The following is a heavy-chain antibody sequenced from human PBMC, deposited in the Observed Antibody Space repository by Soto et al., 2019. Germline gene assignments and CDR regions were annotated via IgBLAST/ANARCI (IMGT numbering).Heavy chain of an antibody. CDR2: IYYSGST. CDR1: GGSISSGDYY. J-gene: IGHJ6*02. CDR3: ARDTIYYYDYGMDV. V-gene: IGHV4-30-4*01. Sequence: QVQLQESGPGLVKPSQTLSLTRTVSGGSISSGDYYWSWIRQPPGKGLEWIGYIYYSGSTYYNPSLKSRVTISVDTSKNQFSLKLSSVTAADTSVYYCARDTIYYYDYGMDVWGQGTTVTVSS.